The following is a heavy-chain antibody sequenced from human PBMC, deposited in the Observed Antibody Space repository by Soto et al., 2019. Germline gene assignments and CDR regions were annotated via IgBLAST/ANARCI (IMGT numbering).Heavy chain of an antibody. Sequence: EVQVLESGGGLVQPGGSLRLSCVASGFTFSTYAMSWVRQAPGKGLEWVSGISGGGGSTYYADSVKGRFTLSRDNSKNTLYLQKNSLRAEDTAVYYCAKADLLGYCTGGSCYSLDYWGQGTLVTVSS. CDR1: GFTFSTYA. J-gene: IGHJ4*02. CDR3: AKADLLGYCTGGSCYSLDY. V-gene: IGHV3-23*01. D-gene: IGHD2-15*01. CDR2: ISGGGGST.